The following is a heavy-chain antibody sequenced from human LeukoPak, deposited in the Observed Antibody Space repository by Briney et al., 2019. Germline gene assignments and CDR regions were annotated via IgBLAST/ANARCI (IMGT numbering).Heavy chain of an antibody. D-gene: IGHD3-3*01. CDR3: ARTELRFLESDY. CDR2: ISAYNGNT. V-gene: IGHV1-18*01. Sequence: ASVKVSCKASGYTFTSYGISWVRQAPGLGLEWMGWISAYNGNTNYAQKLQGRVTMTTDTSTSTAYMELRSLRSDDTAVYYCARTELRFLESDYWGQGTLVTVSS. J-gene: IGHJ4*02. CDR1: GYTFTSYG.